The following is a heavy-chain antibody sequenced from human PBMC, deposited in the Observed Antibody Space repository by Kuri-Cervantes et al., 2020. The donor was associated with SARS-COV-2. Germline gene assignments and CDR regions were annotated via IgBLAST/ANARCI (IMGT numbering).Heavy chain of an antibody. CDR3: ARGGDSSGYYYYYYYYYMDV. CDR2: IYYSGST. CDR1: GGSISSSSYY. D-gene: IGHD3-22*01. J-gene: IGHJ6*03. V-gene: IGHV4-39*07. Sequence: SETLSLTCTVSGGSISSSSYYWGWIRQPPGKGLEWIGSIYYSGSTYYNPSLKSRVTISVDTSKNQFSLKLSSVTAADTAVYYCARGGDSSGYYYYYYYYYMDVWGKGTTVTVSS.